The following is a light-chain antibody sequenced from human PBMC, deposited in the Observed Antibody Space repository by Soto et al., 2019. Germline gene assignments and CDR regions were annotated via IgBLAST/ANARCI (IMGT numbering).Light chain of an antibody. CDR1: QSVSST. Sequence: EILMTQSPATLSVSPGERATLSCRASQSVSSTLAWYQQKPGQAPRLLIYGASSRATGIPVRFSGSGSGTEFTLTISSLQSEDFAVYYCQQYNNWPLTFGQGTRLEIK. J-gene: IGKJ5*01. V-gene: IGKV3-15*01. CDR2: GAS. CDR3: QQYNNWPLT.